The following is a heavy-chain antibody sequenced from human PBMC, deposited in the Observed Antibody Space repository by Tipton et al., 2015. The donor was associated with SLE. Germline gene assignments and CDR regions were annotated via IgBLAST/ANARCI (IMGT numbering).Heavy chain of an antibody. CDR1: GFTLSNHA. V-gene: IGHV3-23*01. CDR2: VTGSGDET. CDR3: ARDSGSYYSDY. D-gene: IGHD1-26*01. Sequence: SLRLSCAASGFTLSNHAMTWVRQAPGKGLEWVSTVTGSGDETYYADSVKGRFTISRDNAKNSLYLQMNSLRAEDTAVYYCARDSGSYYSDYWGQGTLVTVSS. J-gene: IGHJ4*02.